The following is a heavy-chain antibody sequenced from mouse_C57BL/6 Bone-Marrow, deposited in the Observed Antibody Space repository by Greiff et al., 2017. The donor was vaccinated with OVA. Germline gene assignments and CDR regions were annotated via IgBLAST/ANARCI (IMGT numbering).Heavy chain of an antibody. J-gene: IGHJ3*01. Sequence: VQLQQPGAELVMPGASVKLSCKASGYTFTSYWMHWVKQRPGQGLEWIGEIDPSDSYTNYNQKFKGKSTLTVDKSSSTAYMQLSSLTSDDSAVYYGATYYGNYEFAYWGQGTLVTVSS. CDR1: GYTFTSYW. CDR3: ATYYGNYEFAY. D-gene: IGHD2-10*01. V-gene: IGHV1-69*01. CDR2: IDPSDSYT.